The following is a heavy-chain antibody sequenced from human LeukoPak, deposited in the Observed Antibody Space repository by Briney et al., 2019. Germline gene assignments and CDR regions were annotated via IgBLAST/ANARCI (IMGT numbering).Heavy chain of an antibody. CDR3: ARLVRDIVVVPAAVPASADAYGMDV. V-gene: IGHV4-34*01. CDR1: GGSFSAYY. Sequence: SETLSPTRAVYGGSFSAYYSSWIRQPPGKGLEWIGEINHSGSTNYNPSLKTRVTISVDTSKNQFSLKLSSVTAADTALYYCARLVRDIVVVPAAVPASADAYGMDVWGQGATAT. D-gene: IGHD2-2*01. CDR2: INHSGST. J-gene: IGHJ6*02.